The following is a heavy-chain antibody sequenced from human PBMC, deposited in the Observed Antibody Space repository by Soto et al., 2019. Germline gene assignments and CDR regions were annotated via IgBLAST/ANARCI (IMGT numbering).Heavy chain of an antibody. CDR1: EFSFSSYA. Sequence: EVQLMESGGGLVQPGGSLRLSCAASEFSFSSYALNWVRQAPGKGLEWVSAISATGTTTYYADSVKGRFTIARDNSKRTMFLQTDSLSPEAMAVYYCATDSSPVNYGGQGTLVTISS. V-gene: IGHV3-23*01. CDR3: ATDSSPVNY. D-gene: IGHD6-13*01. CDR2: ISATGTTT. J-gene: IGHJ4*02.